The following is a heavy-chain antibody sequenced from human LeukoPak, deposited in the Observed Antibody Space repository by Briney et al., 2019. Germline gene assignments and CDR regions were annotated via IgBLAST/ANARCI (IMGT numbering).Heavy chain of an antibody. CDR1: GGSISSYY. J-gene: IGHJ5*02. Sequence: PSETLSLTCTVPGGSISSYYWSSIRQPPGKGLEWIGYIYYSGSTNYNPSPKRRVTISVDTSKNQFSLKLSSVTAADTAAYYCARDEYNWFDPWGQGTLVTVSS. CDR2: IYYSGST. V-gene: IGHV4-59*01. CDR3: ARDEYNWFDP.